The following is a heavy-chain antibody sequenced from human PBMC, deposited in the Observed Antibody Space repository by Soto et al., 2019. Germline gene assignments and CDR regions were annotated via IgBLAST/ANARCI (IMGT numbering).Heavy chain of an antibody. D-gene: IGHD1-7*01. CDR2: IYYSGST. CDR3: ARGKPLQPNWNYVYWFDP. J-gene: IGHJ5*02. V-gene: IGHV4-31*03. Sequence: SETLSLACTVSGGSISIGGYYWSWIRQHPGKGLEWIGYIYYSGSTYYNPSLKSRVTISVDTSKNQFSLKLSSVTAADTAVYYCARGKPLQPNWNYVYWFDPWGQGTLVTVSS. CDR1: GGSISIGGYY.